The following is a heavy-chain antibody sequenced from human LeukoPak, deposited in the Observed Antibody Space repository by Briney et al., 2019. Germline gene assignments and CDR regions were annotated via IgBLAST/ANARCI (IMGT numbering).Heavy chain of an antibody. Sequence: GGSLRLSCVASTFTVSSNFMSWVRQAPGKGLEWVSAISGSGGSIYYADSVKGRFTISRDNSKNTLYLQMNSLRAEDTAVYYCARDFSIVFDYWGQGTLVTVSS. V-gene: IGHV3-23*01. CDR3: ARDFSIVFDY. CDR1: TFTVSSNF. J-gene: IGHJ4*02. D-gene: IGHD2-15*01. CDR2: ISGSGGSI.